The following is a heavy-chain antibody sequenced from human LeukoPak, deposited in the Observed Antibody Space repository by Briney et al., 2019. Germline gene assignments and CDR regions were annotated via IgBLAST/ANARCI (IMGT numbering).Heavy chain of an antibody. V-gene: IGHV4-31*03. CDR2: IYYSGST. J-gene: IGHJ5*02. CDR1: GGSISSGGYY. CDR3: ARGFSIAADFVRNWFDP. D-gene: IGHD6-13*01. Sequence: PSETLSLTCTVSGGSISSGGYYWSWIRQHPGKGLEGIGYIYYSGSTYYNPSLKSRVTISVDTSKNQFSLKLSSVTAADTAVYYCARGFSIAADFVRNWFDPWGQGTLVTVSS.